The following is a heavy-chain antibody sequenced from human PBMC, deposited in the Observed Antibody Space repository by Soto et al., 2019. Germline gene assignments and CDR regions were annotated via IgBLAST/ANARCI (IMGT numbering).Heavy chain of an antibody. V-gene: IGHV3-9*01. Sequence: MQLVESGGGLIEPGRSLRLSCAASGFTFDDYAIHWVRQAPGKGLEWVSGISWNSAAIDYAVSVKGRFTIVRDNAMNSLYLQMNYLRPEDTAFYYCAKDRGSSSWDPIFDFWGQGILVTVSS. J-gene: IGHJ4*02. CDR2: ISWNSAAI. D-gene: IGHD6-13*01. CDR1: GFTFDDYA. CDR3: AKDRGSSSWDPIFDF.